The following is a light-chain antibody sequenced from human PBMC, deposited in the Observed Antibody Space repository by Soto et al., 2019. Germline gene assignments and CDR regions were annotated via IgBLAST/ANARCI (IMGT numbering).Light chain of an antibody. V-gene: IGKV1-27*01. Sequence: DIQMTQSPSSLSASVGDRVTITCRASRGIGNYLAWYQQKPGKVPSLLIYAASTLQSGVSSRFSGSRSGTDFTLTISRLEPEDVAMYYCQQYVNFVWTFGQGTKVEI. CDR1: RGIGNY. J-gene: IGKJ1*01. CDR2: AAS. CDR3: QQYVNFVWT.